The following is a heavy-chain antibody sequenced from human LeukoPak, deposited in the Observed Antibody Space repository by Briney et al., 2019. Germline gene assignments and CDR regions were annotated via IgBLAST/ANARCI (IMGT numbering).Heavy chain of an antibody. CDR3: TRRGSIAVAGMGDY. CDR2: IRSKANSYAT. J-gene: IGHJ4*02. V-gene: IGHV3-73*01. CDR1: GFTFSGSA. D-gene: IGHD6-19*01. Sequence: GGSLRLSCAASGFTFSGSAMHWVRQASGKGLEWVGRIRSKANSYATAYAASVKGRFTISRDDSKNTAYLQMNSLETEDTAVYYCTRRGSIAVAGMGDYWGQGTLVTVSS.